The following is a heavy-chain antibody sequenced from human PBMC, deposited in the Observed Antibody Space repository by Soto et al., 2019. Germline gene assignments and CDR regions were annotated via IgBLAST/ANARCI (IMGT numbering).Heavy chain of an antibody. CDR3: AREVGHMDV. Sequence: QVQLVQSGAEVKKPGASVKVSCKAFGYTFTTYGINWVRQAPGQGLEWMGWVSPYNGDTSYAQKVQGGVTMPTDKSTRTAYLELRSLRSDATAVYYCAREVGHMDVWGQGTTVTVSS. CDR2: VSPYNGDT. CDR1: GYTFTTYG. D-gene: IGHD2-2*01. J-gene: IGHJ6*02. V-gene: IGHV1-18*04.